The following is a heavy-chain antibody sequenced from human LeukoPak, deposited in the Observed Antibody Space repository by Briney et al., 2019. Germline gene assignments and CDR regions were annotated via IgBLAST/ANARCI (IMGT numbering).Heavy chain of an antibody. D-gene: IGHD3-10*01. V-gene: IGHV4-30-4*01. Sequence: PSQTLSLTCTVSGGSISSGDYYWSWIRQPPGKGLEWIGYIYYSGSTYYNPSLKSRVTISVDTSKNQFSLKLSSVTAADTAVYYCARAGGLWFGEYAFDIWGQGTMVTVSS. CDR3: ARAGGLWFGEYAFDI. CDR2: IYYSGST. CDR1: GGSISSGDYY. J-gene: IGHJ3*02.